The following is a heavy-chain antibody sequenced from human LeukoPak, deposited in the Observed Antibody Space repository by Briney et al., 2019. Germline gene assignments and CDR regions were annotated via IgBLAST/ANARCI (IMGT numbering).Heavy chain of an antibody. V-gene: IGHV2-5*02. CDR3: AHRRSGYDWNHGDFDY. J-gene: IGHJ4*02. CDR2: IYWDVDK. D-gene: IGHD3-22*01. CDR1: GFSLTTRPLG. Sequence: SGPTLVNPTQTLTLTCSFSGFSLTTRPLGVGWIRQPPGKALEWLAVIYWDVDKRYNPSLRTRLTVTTATSKNQVVLIMTNMDPVDTATYYCAHRRSGYDWNHGDFDYWGQGTLVTVSS.